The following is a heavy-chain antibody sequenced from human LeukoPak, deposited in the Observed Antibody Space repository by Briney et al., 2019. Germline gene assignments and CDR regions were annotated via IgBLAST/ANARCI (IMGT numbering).Heavy chain of an antibody. V-gene: IGHV1-69*05. CDR1: GGTFSSYA. D-gene: IGHD3-10*01. CDR2: IIPIFGTA. J-gene: IGHJ3*02. Sequence: SVKVSCKASGGTFSSYAISWVRQAPGQGLEWMGGIIPIFGTANYAQKFQGRVTITTDESTSTAYMELSSLRSEDTAVYYCARGERFGGLLVAFDIWGQGTMVTVSS. CDR3: ARGERFGGLLVAFDI.